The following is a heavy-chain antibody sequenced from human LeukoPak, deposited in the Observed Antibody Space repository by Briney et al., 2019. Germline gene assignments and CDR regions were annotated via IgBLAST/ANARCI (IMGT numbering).Heavy chain of an antibody. CDR2: IYYSGST. J-gene: IGHJ4*02. V-gene: IGHV4-39*01. CDR1: GGSISSSSYY. CDR3: ARATTSSSWFLVVISFLWDY. Sequence: PSETLSLTCTVSGGSISSSSYYWGWIRQPPGKGLEWIGSIYYSGSTYYNPSLKSRVTISVDTSKNQFSLRLSSVTAADTAVYYCARATTSSSWFLVVISFLWDYWGQGTLVTVSS. D-gene: IGHD6-13*01.